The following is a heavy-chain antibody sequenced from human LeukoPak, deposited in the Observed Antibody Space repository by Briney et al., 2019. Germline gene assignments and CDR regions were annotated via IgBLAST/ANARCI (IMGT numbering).Heavy chain of an antibody. CDR1: GASISRSGYQ. Sequence: PSETLSLTCTVSGASISRSGYQWGWIRQPPGKGLEWIASINYSGGTYYNPSLKSRVTVSIDTSKNHFSLKLNSVTAADTAVYYCARLVRYCSTNSCYPFDYWGQGTLVTVSS. V-gene: IGHV4-39*01. J-gene: IGHJ4*02. CDR2: INYSGGT. D-gene: IGHD2-2*01. CDR3: ARLVRYCSTNSCYPFDY.